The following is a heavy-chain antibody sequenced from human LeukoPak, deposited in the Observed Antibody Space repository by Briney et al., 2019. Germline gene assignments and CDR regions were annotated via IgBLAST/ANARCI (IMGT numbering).Heavy chain of an antibody. CDR3: ARDRKEWLAYSYYYYMDV. Sequence: PSDTLSLTCTVSGGSISSYYCCWIRQPARKELERIGRIYTSGSTNYNPSLKSRVTMSVDTSKNQFSLKLSSVTAADTAVYYCARDRKEWLAYSYYYYMDVWGKGTTVTVSS. CDR1: GGSISSYY. CDR2: IYTSGST. V-gene: IGHV4-4*07. J-gene: IGHJ6*03. D-gene: IGHD6-19*01.